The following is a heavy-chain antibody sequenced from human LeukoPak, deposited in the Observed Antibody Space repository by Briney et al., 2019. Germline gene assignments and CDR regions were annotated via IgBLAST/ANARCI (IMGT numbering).Heavy chain of an antibody. Sequence: SETLSLTCTVSGGSISSGGYYWSWIRQHPGKGLEWIGYIYYSGSTYYNPSLKSRVTISVDTSKNQFSLKLSSVTAADTAVYYCARETMVRGVIMSAFDIWGQGTMVTVSS. D-gene: IGHD3-10*01. V-gene: IGHV4-31*03. CDR3: ARETMVRGVIMSAFDI. CDR1: GGSISSGGYY. CDR2: IYYSGST. J-gene: IGHJ3*02.